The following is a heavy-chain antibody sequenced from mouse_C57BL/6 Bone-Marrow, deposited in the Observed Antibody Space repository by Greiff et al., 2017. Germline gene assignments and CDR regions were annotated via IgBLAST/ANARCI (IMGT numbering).Heavy chain of an antibody. CDR1: GFTFSSYA. D-gene: IGHD1-1*01. V-gene: IGHV5-9-1*02. J-gene: IGHJ1*03. CDR3: TRDSPLYYGSSYWYVDV. CDR2: ISSGGDYI. Sequence: EVKLVESGEGLVKPGGSLKLSCAASGFTFSSYAMSWVRQTPEKRLEWVAYISSGGDYIYYADTVKGRFTISRDNARNTLYLQMSSLKSEDTAMYYCTRDSPLYYGSSYWYVDVWGTGTTVTVSS.